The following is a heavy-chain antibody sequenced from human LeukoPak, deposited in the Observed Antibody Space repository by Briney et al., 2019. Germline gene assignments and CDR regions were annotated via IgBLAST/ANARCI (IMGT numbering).Heavy chain of an antibody. J-gene: IGHJ4*02. CDR3: ARDEYSSSATN. V-gene: IGHV3-66*01. CDR1: GFTVSRKY. Sequence: GGSLRLSCVASGFTVSRKYMSWVRQAPGKGLEWVSLLYSDGTTRYADSVKGRFAISRDNSENTLYLQMNSLRAEDTALYYCARDEYSSSATNWGQGTLVTVSS. D-gene: IGHD6-13*01. CDR2: LYSDGTT.